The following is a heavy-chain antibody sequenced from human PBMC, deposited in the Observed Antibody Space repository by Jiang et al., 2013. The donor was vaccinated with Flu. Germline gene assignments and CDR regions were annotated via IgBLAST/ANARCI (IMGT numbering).Heavy chain of an antibody. V-gene: IGHV3-30-3*01. CDR2: ISYDGSNK. CDR1: GFTFSSYA. CDR3: ARDSGYSYGNFDY. Sequence: VQLLESGGGVVQPGRSLRLSCAASGFTFSSYAMHWVRQAPGKGLEWVAVISYDGSNKYYADSVKGRFTISRDNSKNTLYLQMNSLRAEDTAVYYCARDSGYSYGNFDYWGQGTLVTVSS. D-gene: IGHD5-18*01. J-gene: IGHJ4*02.